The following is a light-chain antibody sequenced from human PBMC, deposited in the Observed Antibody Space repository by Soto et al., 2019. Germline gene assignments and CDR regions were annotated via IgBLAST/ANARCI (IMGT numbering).Light chain of an antibody. CDR3: SSYTSATTYV. CDR2: DVS. CDR1: SSDVGAYNY. V-gene: IGLV2-14*01. Sequence: QSVLTQPASVSGSPGQSITISCTGTSSDVGAYNYDSWYQQYPGEAPKVIIYDVSHRPAGVSNRFSGSESGNTASLTISGLQSQDEADYYCSSYTSATTYVFGTGTKVTVL. J-gene: IGLJ1*01.